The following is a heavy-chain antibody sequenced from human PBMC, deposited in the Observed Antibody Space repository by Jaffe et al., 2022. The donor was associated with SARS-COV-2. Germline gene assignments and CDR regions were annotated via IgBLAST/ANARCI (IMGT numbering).Heavy chain of an antibody. D-gene: IGHD6-13*01. CDR2: ISYDGSNK. CDR3: AKDLRSPLVPNYYYYYGMDV. Sequence: QVQLVESGGGVVQPGRSLRLSCAASGFTFSSYGMHWVRQAPGKGLEWVAVISYDGSNKYYADSVKGRFTISRDNSKNTLYLQMNSLRAEDTAVYYCAKDLRSPLVPNYYYYYGMDVWGQGTTVTVSS. V-gene: IGHV3-30*18. J-gene: IGHJ6*02. CDR1: GFTFSSYG.